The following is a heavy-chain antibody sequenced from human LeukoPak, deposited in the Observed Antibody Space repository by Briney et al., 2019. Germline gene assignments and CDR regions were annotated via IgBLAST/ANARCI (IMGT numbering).Heavy chain of an antibody. J-gene: IGHJ4*02. V-gene: IGHV1-46*01. CDR1: GYTFTSYY. CDR3: ARDLFPRPHYDSSGYQEYYFDY. Sequence: ASVKVSCKASGYTFTSYYMHWVRQAPGQGLEWMGIINPSGGSTSYAQKFQGRVTMTRDTSTSTVYMELSSLRSDDTAVYYCARDLFPRPHYDSSGYQEYYFDYWGQGTLVTVSS. CDR2: INPSGGST. D-gene: IGHD3-22*01.